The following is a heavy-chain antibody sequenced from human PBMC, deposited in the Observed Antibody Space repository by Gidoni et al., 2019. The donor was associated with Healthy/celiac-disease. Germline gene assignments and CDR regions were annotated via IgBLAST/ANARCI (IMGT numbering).Heavy chain of an antibody. CDR3: ASPSREWHYAFDI. D-gene: IGHD3-3*01. Sequence: QVQLQQWGAGLLKPSETLSLTCAVYGGSFSGYYWSWIRQPPGKGLEWIGEINHSGSTNYNPSLKSRVTISVDTSKNQFSLKLSSVTAADTAVYYCASPSREWHYAFDIWGQGTMVTVSS. V-gene: IGHV4-34*01. CDR1: GGSFSGYY. CDR2: INHSGST. J-gene: IGHJ3*02.